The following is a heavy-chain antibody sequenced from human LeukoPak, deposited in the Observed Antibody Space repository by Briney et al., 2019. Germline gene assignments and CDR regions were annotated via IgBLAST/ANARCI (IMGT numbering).Heavy chain of an antibody. Sequence: SETLSHTCAVYGGSFSGYYWSWIRQPPGKGLEWIGEINHSGSTNYNPSLKSRVTISVDTSKNQFSLKLSSVTAADTAVYYCAAQRRTAGSDYWGQGTLVTVSS. J-gene: IGHJ4*02. CDR1: GGSFSGYY. V-gene: IGHV4-34*01. CDR2: INHSGST. D-gene: IGHD6-13*01. CDR3: AAQRRTAGSDY.